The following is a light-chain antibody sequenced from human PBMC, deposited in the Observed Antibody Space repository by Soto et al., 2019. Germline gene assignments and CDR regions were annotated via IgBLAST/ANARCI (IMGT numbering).Light chain of an antibody. Sequence: QSALTQPASVSGSPGQSITMSCTGTSSDVGGYNYVSWYQQHPGKAPKLMIYDVSNRPSGVSNRFSGSKSGNTASLTISGLHAEDEADYYFSSYTTSSTRVFGGGTKLTVL. CDR2: DVS. V-gene: IGLV2-14*01. CDR3: SSYTTSSTRV. J-gene: IGLJ2*01. CDR1: SSDVGGYNY.